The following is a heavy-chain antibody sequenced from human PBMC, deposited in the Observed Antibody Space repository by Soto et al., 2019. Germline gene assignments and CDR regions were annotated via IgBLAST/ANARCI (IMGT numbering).Heavy chain of an antibody. V-gene: IGHV3-33*01. Sequence: PGGSLILSCAASGCTFSSYGMHWVRQAPGKGLEWVAVIWYDGSNKYYADSVKGRFTISRDNSKNTLYLQMNSLRAEDTAVYYCARDRGYDFWSGYYMGYYYYMDVWGKGTTVTVSS. CDR3: ARDRGYDFWSGYYMGYYYYMDV. CDR1: GCTFSSYG. J-gene: IGHJ6*03. CDR2: IWYDGSNK. D-gene: IGHD3-3*01.